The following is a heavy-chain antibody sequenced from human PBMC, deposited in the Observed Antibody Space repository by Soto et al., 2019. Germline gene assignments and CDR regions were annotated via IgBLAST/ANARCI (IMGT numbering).Heavy chain of an antibody. CDR3: ARVWGGAFDF. Sequence: SETLSLTCAVSGGSISSGDYYWSWIRQPPGKGLEWIGYIYYSGSTYYNKSLKSRVTISVDTSKNQFSLKLSSVTAADTAVYYCARVWGGAFDFWGQGTMVTASS. D-gene: IGHD3-10*01. CDR1: GGSISSGDYY. CDR2: IYYSGST. V-gene: IGHV4-30-4*02. J-gene: IGHJ3*01.